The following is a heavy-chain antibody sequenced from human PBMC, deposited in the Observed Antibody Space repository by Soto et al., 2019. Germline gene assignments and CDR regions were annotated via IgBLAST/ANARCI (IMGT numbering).Heavy chain of an antibody. V-gene: IGHV3-74*01. CDR3: ARGGAYYDFWSGYFQAKDYYDYGMDV. Sequence: GGSLRLSCAASGFTFSSYWMHWVRQAPGKGLVWVSRINSDGSSTSYADSVKGRFTISRDNAKNTLYLQMNSLRAEDTAVYYCARGGAYYDFWSGYFQAKDYYDYGMDVWGQGTTVTVSS. CDR2: INSDGSST. J-gene: IGHJ6*02. D-gene: IGHD3-3*01. CDR1: GFTFSSYW.